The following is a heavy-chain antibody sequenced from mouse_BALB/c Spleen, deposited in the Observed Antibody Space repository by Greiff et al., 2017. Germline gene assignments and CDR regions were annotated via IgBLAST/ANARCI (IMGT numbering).Heavy chain of an antibody. V-gene: IGHV1S29*02. Sequence: VQLQQSGPELVKPGASVKISCKASGYTFTDYNMHWVKQSHGKSLEWIGYIYPYNGGTGYNQKFKSKATLTVDNSSSTAYMELRSLTSEDSAVYYCAQFPYYYGSRGAYWGQGTLVTVSA. CDR1: GYTFTDYN. CDR2: IYPYNGGT. J-gene: IGHJ3*01. CDR3: AQFPYYYGSRGAY. D-gene: IGHD1-1*01.